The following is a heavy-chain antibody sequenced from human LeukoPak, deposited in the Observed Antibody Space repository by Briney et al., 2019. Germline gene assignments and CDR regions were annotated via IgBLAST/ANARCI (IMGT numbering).Heavy chain of an antibody. Sequence: SQTLSLTCAISGDSVSSNSAAWNWIRQSPSRGPGWLGRTYYRSKWYSDYAVSVKSRITINPDTSKNQFSLQLNSVTPEDTAVYYCARGPQLVGYYYIDVWGKGTTVTVSS. CDR3: ARGPQLVGYYYIDV. J-gene: IGHJ6*03. CDR2: TYYRSKWYS. CDR1: GDSVSSNSAA. D-gene: IGHD6-13*01. V-gene: IGHV6-1*01.